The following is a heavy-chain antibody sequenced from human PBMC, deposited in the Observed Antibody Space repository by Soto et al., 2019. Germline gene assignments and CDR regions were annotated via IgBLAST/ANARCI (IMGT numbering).Heavy chain of an antibody. J-gene: IGHJ4*02. D-gene: IGHD1-26*01. V-gene: IGHV3-48*03. CDR3: AREGRSYHFDY. CDR1: GFTLSSYE. CDR2: ISGSGNTI. Sequence: EVQLVESGGGLVQPGGSLRLSCAASGFTLSSYEMNWVRQAPGKGLEWVSYISGSGNTIYHADSVKGRFTISRDNTKNSLYLQMSSLRAEDTAVYYCAREGRSYHFDYWGQGTLVTVSS.